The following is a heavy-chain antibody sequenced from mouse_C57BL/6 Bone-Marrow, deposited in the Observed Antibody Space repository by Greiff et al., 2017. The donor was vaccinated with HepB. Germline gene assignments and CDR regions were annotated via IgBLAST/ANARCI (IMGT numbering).Heavy chain of an antibody. Sequence: EVQLVESGGGLVQPGGSLKLSCAASGFTFSSYTMSWVRQTPEKRLEWVAYISNGGGSTYYPDTVKGRFTISRDNAKNTLYLQMSSLKSEDTAMYYWARHADYDYDYWGQGTTLTVSS. CDR3: ARHADYDYDY. V-gene: IGHV5-12-2*01. CDR1: GFTFSSYT. CDR2: ISNGGGST. J-gene: IGHJ2*01. D-gene: IGHD2-4*01.